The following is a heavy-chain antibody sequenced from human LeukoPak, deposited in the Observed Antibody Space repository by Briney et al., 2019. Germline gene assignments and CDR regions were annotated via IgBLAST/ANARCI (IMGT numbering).Heavy chain of an antibody. J-gene: IGHJ5*02. Sequence: GASVKVSCTASGYTFTSYGISWVRQAPGQGLEWMGWISAYNGNTNYAQKLQGRVTMTTDTSTSTAYMELRSLRSDDTAVYYCARDAEPYSSSSSWWFDPWGQGTLVTVSS. D-gene: IGHD6-6*01. CDR1: GYTFTSYG. CDR3: ARDAEPYSSSSSWWFDP. V-gene: IGHV1-18*01. CDR2: ISAYNGNT.